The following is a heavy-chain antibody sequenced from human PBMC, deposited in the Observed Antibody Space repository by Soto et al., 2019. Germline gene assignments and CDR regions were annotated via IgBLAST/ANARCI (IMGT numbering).Heavy chain of an antibody. CDR1: GGTFSSYA. CDR2: IIPIFGTA. D-gene: IGHD1-7*01. CDR3: ARVPDITGTIGAFDI. Sequence: ASVKVSCKASGGTFSSYAISWVRQAPGQGLEWMGGIIPIFGTANYAQKFQGRVTITADESTSTAYMELSSLRSEDTAVYYCARVPDITGTIGAFDIWGQGTMVTVSS. V-gene: IGHV1-69*13. J-gene: IGHJ3*02.